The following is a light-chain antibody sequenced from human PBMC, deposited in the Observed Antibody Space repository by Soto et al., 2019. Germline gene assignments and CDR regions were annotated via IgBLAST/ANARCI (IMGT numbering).Light chain of an antibody. V-gene: IGLV2-14*01. CDR3: SSYTSISTLV. Sequence: QSVLTQPASVSGSPGQSITISCTETSSDVGGYNYVSWYQQHPDKVPKLMIYDVSNRPPGVSNRFSGSKSGNTASLTISGLQAEDEADYYCSSYTSISTLVFGTGTKVTVL. CDR2: DVS. CDR1: SSDVGGYNY. J-gene: IGLJ1*01.